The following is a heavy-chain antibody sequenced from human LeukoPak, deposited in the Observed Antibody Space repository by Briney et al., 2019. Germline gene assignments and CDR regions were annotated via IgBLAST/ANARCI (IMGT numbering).Heavy chain of an antibody. J-gene: IGHJ4*02. CDR2: MNPNSGNT. V-gene: IGHV1-8*01. D-gene: IGHD6-19*01. Sequence: ASVKVSCKASGYTFTSCDINWVRQATGQGLEWMGWMNPNSGNTGYGQGFQGRITMTRDISIGTAYMELSNLTSEDTAVYYCTRGSSGRRDNWGQGTLVTVSA. CDR3: TRGSSGRRDN. CDR1: GYTFTSCD.